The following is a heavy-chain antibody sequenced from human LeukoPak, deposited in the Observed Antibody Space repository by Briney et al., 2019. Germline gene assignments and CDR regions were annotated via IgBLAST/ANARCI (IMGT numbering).Heavy chain of an antibody. V-gene: IGHV1-69*05. D-gene: IGHD4-17*01. CDR2: IIPIFGTA. CDR3: ASGVGGDYGMDD. CDR1: GGTFSSYA. Sequence: SVKVSCKASGGTFSSYAISWVRQAPGQGLEWMGRIIPIFGTANYAQKFQGRVTITTDESTSTAYMELSSLRSEDTAVYYCASGVGGDYGMDDWGQGTLVTVSS. J-gene: IGHJ4*02.